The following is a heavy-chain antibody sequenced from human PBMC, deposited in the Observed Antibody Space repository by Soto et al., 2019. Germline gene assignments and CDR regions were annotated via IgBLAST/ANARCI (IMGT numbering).Heavy chain of an antibody. J-gene: IGHJ4*02. CDR1: GYTFTSYG. Sequence: QVQLVQSGAEVKKPGASVKVSCKASGYTFTSYGISWVRQAPGQGLEWMGWISAYNGNTNYAQKLQGXXTXTXXPTTSTAYMELRSLRSDDTAVYYCASGAVAGHFDYWGQGTLVTVSS. CDR3: ASGAVAGHFDY. D-gene: IGHD6-19*01. CDR2: ISAYNGNT. V-gene: IGHV1-18*01.